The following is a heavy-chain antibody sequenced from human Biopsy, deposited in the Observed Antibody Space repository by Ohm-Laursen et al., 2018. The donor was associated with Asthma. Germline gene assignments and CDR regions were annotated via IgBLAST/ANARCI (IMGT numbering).Heavy chain of an antibody. CDR1: GFKFDEYT. D-gene: IGHD3-22*01. CDR2: ISWNSATI. J-gene: IGHJ4*02. CDR3: ARGDSSNWSHYYFDY. Sequence: SLRLSCAASGFKFDEYTMHWVRQAPGKGLEWVSGISWNSATIGYADSVEGRFTISRDNAKNSVFLHMDSLRPEDTAFYYCARGDSSNWSHYYFDYWGQGTLVTVSS. V-gene: IGHV3-9*01.